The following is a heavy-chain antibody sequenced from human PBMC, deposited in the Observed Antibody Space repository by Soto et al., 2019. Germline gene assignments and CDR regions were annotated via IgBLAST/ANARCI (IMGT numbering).Heavy chain of an antibody. J-gene: IGHJ6*02. V-gene: IGHV1-18*04. D-gene: IGHD6-13*01. CDR1: GYTFTSYG. CDR2: ISAYNGNT. CDR3: ARDYQEQLADYYYYYGMDV. Sequence: VASVKVSCKASGYTFTSYGISWVRQAPGQGLEWMGWISAYNGNTNYAQKLQGRVTMTTDTSTSTAYMELRSLRSDDTAVYYCARDYQEQLADYYYYYGMDVWGQGTTVTVSS.